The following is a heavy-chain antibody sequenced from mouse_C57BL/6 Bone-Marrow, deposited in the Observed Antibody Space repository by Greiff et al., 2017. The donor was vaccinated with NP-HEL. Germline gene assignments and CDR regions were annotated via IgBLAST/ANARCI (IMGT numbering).Heavy chain of an antibody. CDR2: IRNNANGYTS. D-gene: IGHD5-1*01. CDR3: ASLNSTYEFAY. V-gene: IGHV7-3*01. J-gene: IGHJ3*01. CDR1: GFTFTDYY. Sequence: EVKLVESGGGLVQPGGSLSLSCAASGFTFTDYYMSWVRQPPGKALEWLGFIRNNANGYTSEYNASMKGRFTISRDNSQSILYLQMNALRAEDIATYYCASLNSTYEFAYWGQGTLVTVSA.